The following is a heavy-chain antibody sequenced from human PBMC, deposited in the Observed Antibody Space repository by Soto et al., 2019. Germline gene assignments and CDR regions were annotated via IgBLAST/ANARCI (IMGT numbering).Heavy chain of an antibody. D-gene: IGHD5-18*01. Sequence: QVQLQESGPGLVKPSETLSLTCTVSGGSISSYYWSWIRQPPGKGLEWIGYIYYSGSTNYNPSLKSRVTISVDTSKNQCSLKLSSVTAADTAVYYCARGWIQPYYYYGMDVWGQGTTVTVSS. CDR3: ARGWIQPYYYYGMDV. CDR2: IYYSGST. V-gene: IGHV4-59*01. CDR1: GGSISSYY. J-gene: IGHJ6*02.